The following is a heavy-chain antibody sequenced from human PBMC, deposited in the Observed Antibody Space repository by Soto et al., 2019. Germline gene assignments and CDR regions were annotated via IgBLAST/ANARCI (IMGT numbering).Heavy chain of an antibody. D-gene: IGHD6-19*01. Sequence: ASVKVSGKASGYTFTGYYMHGVRQAPGQGLEWMGWINPNSGGTNYAQKFQGRVTMTRDTSISTAYMELSRLRSDDTAVYYCARDRDRTSYNIEVGFDPWGQGTLVTVSS. CDR1: GYTFTGYY. CDR3: ARDRDRTSYNIEVGFDP. V-gene: IGHV1-2*02. J-gene: IGHJ5*02. CDR2: INPNSGGT.